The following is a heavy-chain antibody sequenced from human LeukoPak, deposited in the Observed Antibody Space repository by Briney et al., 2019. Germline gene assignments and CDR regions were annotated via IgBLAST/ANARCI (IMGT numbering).Heavy chain of an antibody. V-gene: IGHV4-34*01. Sequence: SETLSLTCAVYGGSFSGYYWSWIRQPPGKGLEWIGEINHSGSTNHNPSLKSRVTISVDTSNNQFSLKLSSVTAADTAVYYCARAKNTPGIAAAGTFGYWGQGTLVTVSS. CDR2: INHSGST. J-gene: IGHJ4*02. CDR1: GGSFSGYY. CDR3: ARAKNTPGIAAAGTFGY. D-gene: IGHD6-13*01.